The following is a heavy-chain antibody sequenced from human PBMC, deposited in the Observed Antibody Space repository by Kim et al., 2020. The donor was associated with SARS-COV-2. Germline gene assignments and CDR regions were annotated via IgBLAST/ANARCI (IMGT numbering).Heavy chain of an antibody. CDR3: ARPGYSTNYGMDV. D-gene: IGHD6-13*01. Sequence: PALKSRGTISVDTSKNQFSLKRSSVTAADTAVYYCARPGYSTNYGMDVWGQGTTVTVSS. V-gene: IGHV4-39*07. J-gene: IGHJ6*02.